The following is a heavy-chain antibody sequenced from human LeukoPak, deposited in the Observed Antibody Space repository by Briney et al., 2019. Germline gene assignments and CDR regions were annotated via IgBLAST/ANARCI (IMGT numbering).Heavy chain of an antibody. Sequence: SETLSLTCTVSGASISSDYWNWIRQPPGKGLEWIGHVYHSGSTYYNPSLKSRVTISVDTSKNQFSLKLSSVTAADTAVYYCARDAHYYDSSGYYYFDYWGQGTLVTVSS. CDR3: ARDAHYYDSSGYYYFDY. J-gene: IGHJ4*02. CDR1: GASISSDY. CDR2: VYHSGST. V-gene: IGHV4-59*12. D-gene: IGHD3-22*01.